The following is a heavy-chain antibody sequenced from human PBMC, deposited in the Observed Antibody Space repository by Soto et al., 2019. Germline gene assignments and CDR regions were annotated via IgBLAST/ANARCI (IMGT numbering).Heavy chain of an antibody. CDR3: ARRTVGATLAFDI. V-gene: IGHV4-39*01. J-gene: IGHJ3*02. D-gene: IGHD1-26*01. CDR2: IYYSGST. Sequence: SETMSLTCTVSGGSISSRSYYWGWIRQPPGKGLEWIGSIYYSGSTYYNPSLKSRVTISVDTSKNQFSLKLSSVTAADTAVYYCARRTVGATLAFDIWGQGTMVTVSS. CDR1: GGSISSRSYY.